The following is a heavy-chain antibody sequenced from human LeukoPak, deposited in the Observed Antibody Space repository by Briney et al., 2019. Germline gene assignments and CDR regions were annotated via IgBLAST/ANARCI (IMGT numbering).Heavy chain of an antibody. CDR2: IYPGDSDG. J-gene: IGHJ4*02. D-gene: IGHD2-2*01. Sequence: GESLKISCKGSGYIFISYWIGWVRQMPGKGLEWMGIIYPGDSDGRYSPFFQGQVTISADRSISTAYLQWRSLKASDTAMYYCARRRGACSSASCYCDYWGQGTLVTVSS. CDR1: GYIFISYW. CDR3: ARRRGACSSASCYCDY. V-gene: IGHV5-51*01.